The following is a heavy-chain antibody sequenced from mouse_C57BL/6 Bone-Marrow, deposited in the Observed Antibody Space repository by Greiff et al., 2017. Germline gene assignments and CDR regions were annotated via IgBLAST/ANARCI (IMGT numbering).Heavy chain of an antibody. D-gene: IGHD2-5*01. J-gene: IGHJ1*03. V-gene: IGHV1-55*01. CDR1: GYTFTSYW. CDR3: ARPYYSNYWYFDV. CDR2: IFPGSGST. Sequence: QVHVKQPGAELVKPGASVKMSCKASGYTFTSYWITWVKQRPGQGLEWIGDIFPGSGSTNYNEKFKSKATLTVDTSSSTAYMQLSRLTSEDSAVYYGARPYYSNYWYFDVWGTGTTVTVSS.